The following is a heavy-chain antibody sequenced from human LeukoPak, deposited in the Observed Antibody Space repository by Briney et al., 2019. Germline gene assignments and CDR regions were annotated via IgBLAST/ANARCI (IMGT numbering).Heavy chain of an antibody. CDR2: IKEDGTEK. J-gene: IGHJ6*03. V-gene: IGHV3-7*01. Sequence: GGSLRLSCAASGFTFNSYWMSWVRQAPGQGLEWVANIKEDGTEKYYVDSVRGRFTLSRDNAETSLYLQMSSLRAEDTAVYYCARDHHDVLTGYYSNYYNYYYMDVWGKGTTVTVSS. CDR3: ARDHHDVLTGYYSNYYNYYYMDV. D-gene: IGHD3-9*01. CDR1: GFTFNSYW.